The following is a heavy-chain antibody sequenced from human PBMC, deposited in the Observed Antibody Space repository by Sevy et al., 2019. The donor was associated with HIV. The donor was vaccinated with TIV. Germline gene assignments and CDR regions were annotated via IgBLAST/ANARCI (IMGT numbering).Heavy chain of an antibody. D-gene: IGHD2-2*01. CDR1: GFTFSSYW. J-gene: IGHJ4*02. CDR3: ARALVVVPAATLGY. CDR2: IKQDGSEK. V-gene: IGHV3-7*01. Sequence: GGSLRLSCAASGFTFSSYWMSWVRQAPGKGLEWVANIKQDGSEKYYVDSVKGRFTISRANAKNSLYLQMNSLRAEDTAVYYCARALVVVPAATLGYWGQGTLVTVSS.